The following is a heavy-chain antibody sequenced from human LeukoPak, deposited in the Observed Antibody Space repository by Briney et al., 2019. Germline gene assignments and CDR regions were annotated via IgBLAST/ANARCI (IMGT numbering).Heavy chain of an antibody. CDR2: ISHNGVGT. J-gene: IGHJ4*02. Sequence: GGSLRLSCALSGLTVSDNYMSWVRQAPGKGLEYVSAISHNGVGTYYANSVKDRFTISRDNSKNTLYLQMGSLRAEDLAVYYCAREIYGDSDTYYFDYWGQGTLVTVSS. V-gene: IGHV3-64*01. CDR1: GLTVSDNY. CDR3: AREIYGDSDTYYFDY. D-gene: IGHD4-17*01.